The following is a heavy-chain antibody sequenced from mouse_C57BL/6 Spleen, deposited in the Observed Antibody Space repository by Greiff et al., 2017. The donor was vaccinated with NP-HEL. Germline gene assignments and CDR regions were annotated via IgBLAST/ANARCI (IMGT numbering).Heavy chain of an antibody. CDR3: ARPYGSSYGYFDY. Sequence: DVMLVESGGGLVQPGGSLSLSCAASGFTFTDYYMSWVRQPPGKALEWLGFIRNKANGYTTEYSASVKGRFTISRDNSQSILYLQMNALRAEDSATYYCARPYGSSYGYFDYWGQGTTLTVSS. CDR2: IRNKANGYTT. CDR1: GFTFTDYY. D-gene: IGHD1-1*01. J-gene: IGHJ2*01. V-gene: IGHV7-3*01.